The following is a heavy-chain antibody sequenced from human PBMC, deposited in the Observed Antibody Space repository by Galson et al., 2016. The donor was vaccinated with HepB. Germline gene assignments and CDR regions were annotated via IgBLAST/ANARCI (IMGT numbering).Heavy chain of an antibody. Sequence: SETLSLTCAVYGGSFNGYYWSWVRQPPGKGLEWIGEINHSGSTDYNPSLKSRVTISLDTSKNQFSLKVNSVTAADTATYYCARSIRGSYYRIPWAYWGQGTLVTVSS. J-gene: IGHJ4*02. V-gene: IGHV4-34*01. CDR2: INHSGST. D-gene: IGHD3-10*01. CDR3: ARSIRGSYYRIPWAY. CDR1: GGSFNGYY.